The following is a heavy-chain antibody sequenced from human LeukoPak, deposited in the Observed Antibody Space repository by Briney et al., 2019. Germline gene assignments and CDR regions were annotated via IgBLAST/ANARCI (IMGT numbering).Heavy chain of an antibody. V-gene: IGHV3-30-3*01. Sequence: GGSLRLSCAASGFTFSSYAMHWVRQAPGKGLEWVTVISFDGTNKYYADSVKGRFTISRDNSKNTLYLHMNSLRGEDTAVYYCARGVVSYIDYGDYVDYHYYGMDVWGQGTTVTVSS. J-gene: IGHJ6*02. CDR2: ISFDGTNK. CDR3: ARGVVSYIDYGDYVDYHYYGMDV. CDR1: GFTFSSYA. D-gene: IGHD4-17*01.